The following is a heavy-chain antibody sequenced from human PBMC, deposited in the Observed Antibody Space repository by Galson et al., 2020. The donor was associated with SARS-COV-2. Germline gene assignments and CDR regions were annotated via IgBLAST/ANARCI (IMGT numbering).Heavy chain of an antibody. CDR3: ARENWGASDD. V-gene: IGHV3-33*01. D-gene: IGHD7-27*01. CDR2: IWMDGSKI. Sequence: GESLKISCAASGFPFSKFNMNWVRQAPGTGLEWVTLIWMDGSKIYYADSVKGRFTVSRDNSKNTLYLQMNSLRAEDAAVYYCARENWGASDDWGQGTLVTVSS. J-gene: IGHJ4*02. CDR1: GFPFSKFN.